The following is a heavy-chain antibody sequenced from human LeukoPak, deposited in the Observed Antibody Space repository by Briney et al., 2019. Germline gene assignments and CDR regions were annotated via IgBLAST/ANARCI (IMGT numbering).Heavy chain of an antibody. CDR2: INHSETT. CDR3: ARETAAAGSFIAINDY. D-gene: IGHD6-13*01. J-gene: IGHJ4*02. Sequence: KSSETLSLTCTVSGGSISSYYWSWIRQPPGKGLEWIGEINHSETTNYNPSLKSRVTISVDTSKNQFSLKLSSVTAADTAMYYCARETAAAGSFIAINDYWGQGTLVTVSS. V-gene: IGHV4-34*01. CDR1: GGSISSYY.